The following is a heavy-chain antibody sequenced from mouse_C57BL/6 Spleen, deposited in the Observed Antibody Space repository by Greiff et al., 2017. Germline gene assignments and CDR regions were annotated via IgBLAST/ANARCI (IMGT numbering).Heavy chain of an antibody. V-gene: IGHV1-15*01. CDR1: GYTFTDYE. CDR3: TRRGFSDWYFDV. CDR2: IDPETGGT. J-gene: IGHJ1*03. Sequence: QVQLQQSGAELVRPGASVTLSCKASGYTFTDYEMHWVKQTPVHGLEWIGAIDPETGGTAYNQKFKGKAILTADKSSSTAYMELRSLTSEDSAVYYGTRRGFSDWYFDVWGTGTTVTVSS. D-gene: IGHD3-1*01.